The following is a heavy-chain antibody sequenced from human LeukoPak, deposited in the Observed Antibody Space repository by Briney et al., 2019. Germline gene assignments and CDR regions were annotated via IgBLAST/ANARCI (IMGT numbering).Heavy chain of an antibody. D-gene: IGHD3-22*01. V-gene: IGHV5-51*01. CDR3: ARHSSSGYYYLDY. CDR2: IYPGDSDA. CDR1: GYRFTSSR. J-gene: IGHJ4*02. Sequence: GESLKISCKGSGYRFTSSRIGWVRQMPGKGLEWMGIIYPGDSDARYSPSFQGQVTISADKSINTAYLQWSSLKASDTAMYYCARHSSSGYYYLDYWGQGTLVTVSS.